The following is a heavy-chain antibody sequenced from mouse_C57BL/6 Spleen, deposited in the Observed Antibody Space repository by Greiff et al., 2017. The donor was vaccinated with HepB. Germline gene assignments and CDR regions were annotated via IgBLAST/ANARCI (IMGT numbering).Heavy chain of an antibody. V-gene: IGHV1-82*01. D-gene: IGHD2-4*01. J-gene: IGHJ1*03. CDR2: IYPGDGDT. CDR1: GYAFSSSW. CDR3: ARRDDYDGYWYFDV. Sequence: QVQLQQSGPELVKPGASVKISCKASGYAFSSSWMNWVKQRPGKGLEWIGRIYPGDGDTNYNGKFKGKATLTADKSSSTAYMQLSSLTSEDSAVYFCARRDDYDGYWYFDVWGTGTTVTVSS.